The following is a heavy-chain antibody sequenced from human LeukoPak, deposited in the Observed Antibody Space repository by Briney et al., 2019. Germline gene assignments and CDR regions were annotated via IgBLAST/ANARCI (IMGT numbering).Heavy chain of an antibody. Sequence: SETLSLTCTVSGGSISSSSYYWGWIRQPPGKGLEWIGSIYYSGSTYYNPSPKSRVTISVDTSKNQFSLKLSSVTAADTAVYYCAREPRIDSSGYYEYYSDYWGQGTLVTVSS. CDR1: GGSISSSSYY. CDR2: IYYSGST. J-gene: IGHJ4*02. CDR3: AREPRIDSSGYYEYYSDY. D-gene: IGHD3-22*01. V-gene: IGHV4-39*07.